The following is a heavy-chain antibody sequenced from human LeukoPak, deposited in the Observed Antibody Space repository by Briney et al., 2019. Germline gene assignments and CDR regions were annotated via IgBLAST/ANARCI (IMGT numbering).Heavy chain of an antibody. CDR3: ARSEYCTNGVCYMGPYYYYGMDV. CDR1: GGTFSSDA. D-gene: IGHD2-8*01. J-gene: IGHJ6*02. CDR2: IIPILGIA. V-gene: IGHV1-69*04. Sequence: ASVKVSCKASGGTFSSDAISWVRPAPRQGLEWMGRIIPILGIANYAQKFQGRVTITADKSTSTAYMELSSLRSEDTTVYYCARSEYCTNGVCYMGPYYYYGMDVWGQGTTVTVSS.